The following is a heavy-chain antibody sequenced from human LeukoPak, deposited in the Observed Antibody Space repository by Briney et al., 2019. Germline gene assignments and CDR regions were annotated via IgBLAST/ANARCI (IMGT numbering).Heavy chain of an antibody. CDR3: ARSGYSSSWYRVSYYYYYYMDV. J-gene: IGHJ6*03. Sequence: GASVKVSCKASGYTFTSYGISWVRQAPGQGLEWMGWISAYNGNTNYAQKLQGRVTMTTDTSTSTAYMELRSLRSDDTAVYYCARSGYSSSWYRVSYYYYYYMDVWGKGTTVTISS. CDR1: GYTFTSYG. D-gene: IGHD6-13*01. V-gene: IGHV1-18*01. CDR2: ISAYNGNT.